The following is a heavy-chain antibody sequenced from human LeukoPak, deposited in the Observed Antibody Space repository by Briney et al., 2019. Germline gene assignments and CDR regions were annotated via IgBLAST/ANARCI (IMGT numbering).Heavy chain of an antibody. J-gene: IGHJ5*02. D-gene: IGHD2-2*01. V-gene: IGHV3-23*01. CDR3: AKDPFRPEGPSDP. CDR1: GFTFSSSA. CDR2: ISYSGSGT. Sequence: GGSLRLSCAASGFTFSSSAMAWVRHAPGKGLEWVSTISYSGSGTYYADSVKGRFTISRDNSENTVYLQMNSLRAEDTAVYYCAKDPFRPEGPSDPWGQGTLVTVSS.